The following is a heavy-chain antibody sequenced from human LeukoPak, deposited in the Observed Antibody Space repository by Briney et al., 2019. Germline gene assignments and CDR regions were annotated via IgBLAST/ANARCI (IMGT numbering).Heavy chain of an antibody. Sequence: ASVKVSCKASGYTFTSYYMHWVRQAPGQGLEWMGIINPSGGSTSYAQKFQGRVTMTRDTSTSTVYMELSSLRSDDTAVYYCARASVLRFLEWSPGGFDYWGQGTLVTVSS. CDR1: GYTFTSYY. CDR2: INPSGGST. V-gene: IGHV1-46*01. D-gene: IGHD3-3*01. J-gene: IGHJ4*02. CDR3: ARASVLRFLEWSPGGFDY.